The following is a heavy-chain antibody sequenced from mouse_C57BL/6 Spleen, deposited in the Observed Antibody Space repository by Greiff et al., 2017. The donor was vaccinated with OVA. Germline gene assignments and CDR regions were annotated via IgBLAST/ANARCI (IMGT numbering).Heavy chain of an antibody. CDR2: ISDGGSYT. V-gene: IGHV5-4*01. CDR1: GFTFSSYA. D-gene: IGHD4-1*01. CDR3: ARDRVLTEWYFDV. Sequence: EVKLMESGGGLVKPGGSLKLSCAASGFTFSSYAMSWVRQTPEKRLEWVATISDGGSYTYYPDNVKGRFTISRDNAKNNLYLQMSHLKSEDTAMYYCARDRVLTEWYFDVWGTGTTVTVSS. J-gene: IGHJ1*03.